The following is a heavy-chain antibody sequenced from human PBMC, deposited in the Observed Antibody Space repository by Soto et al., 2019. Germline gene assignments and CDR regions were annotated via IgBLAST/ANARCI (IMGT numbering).Heavy chain of an antibody. CDR1: GXSISSGGYY. J-gene: IGHJ4*02. CDR3: ARSPRNWGFDY. Sequence: SETLSLTCTVSGXSISSGGYYWSWIRQHPGKGLEWIGYIYYSGGTYYNPSLKSRVTMTRDTSITTAYMELSSLRSEDTAVYYCARSPRNWGFDYWGLGTLVTVSS. D-gene: IGHD7-27*01. CDR2: IYYSGGT. V-gene: IGHV4-31*03.